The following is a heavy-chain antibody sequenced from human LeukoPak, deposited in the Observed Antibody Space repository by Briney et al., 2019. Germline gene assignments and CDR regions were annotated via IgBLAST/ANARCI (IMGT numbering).Heavy chain of an antibody. Sequence: SETLSLTCTVSGGSISSYYWSWIRQPPGKGLEWIGYIYYSGSTYYNPSLKSRVTISVDTSKNQFSLKLSSVTAADTAVYYCARVAAGDAFDIWGQGTMVTVSS. CDR1: GGSISSYY. V-gene: IGHV4-59*08. D-gene: IGHD6-25*01. CDR2: IYYSGST. J-gene: IGHJ3*02. CDR3: ARVAAGDAFDI.